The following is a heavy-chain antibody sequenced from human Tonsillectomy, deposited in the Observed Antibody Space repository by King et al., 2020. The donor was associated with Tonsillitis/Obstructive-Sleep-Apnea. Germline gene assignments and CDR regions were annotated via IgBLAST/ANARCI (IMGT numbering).Heavy chain of an antibody. CDR1: GFTFSDYY. V-gene: IGHV3-11*05. J-gene: IGHJ6*03. Sequence: VQLVESGGGLVEPGGSLRLSCSASGFTFSDYYMHWIRQAPGKGLEWVSYISGNSRYTDYADSVKGRFTISRDSAKNSLYLQMNSLRAEDTAVYYCARAQPIGGYCRSSKCYLDVLDLWGKGNAVTV. CDR3: ARAQPIGGYCRSSKCYLDVLDL. D-gene: IGHD2-15*01. CDR2: ISGNSRYT.